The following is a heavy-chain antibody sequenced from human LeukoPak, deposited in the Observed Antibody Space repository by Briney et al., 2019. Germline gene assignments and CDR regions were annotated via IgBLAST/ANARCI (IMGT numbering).Heavy chain of an antibody. D-gene: IGHD6-19*01. CDR2: IYYSGST. CDR1: GGSISSYY. V-gene: IGHV4-59*01. Sequence: SETLSLTCTVSGGSISSYYWSWIRQPPGKGLEWIGYIYYSGSTNYNPSLKSRVTISVDTSKNQFSLKLSSVTAADTAVYCCARASTGYSSGWYSRYGMDVWGQGTTVTVSS. J-gene: IGHJ6*02. CDR3: ARASTGYSSGWYSRYGMDV.